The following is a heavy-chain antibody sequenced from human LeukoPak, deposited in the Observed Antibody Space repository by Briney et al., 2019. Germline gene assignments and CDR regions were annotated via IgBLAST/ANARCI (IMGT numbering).Heavy chain of an antibody. CDR2: FDPEDGET. CDR3: ATPSEDAFDI. CDR1: GYTLTELS. V-gene: IGHV1-24*01. J-gene: IGHJ3*02. Sequence: ASVKVSCKVSGYTLTELSMHWVRQAPGKGLEWMGGFDPEDGETIYAQKFQGRVTITEDTSTDTAYMELSSLRSEDTAVYYCATPSEDAFDIWGQGTMVTVSS.